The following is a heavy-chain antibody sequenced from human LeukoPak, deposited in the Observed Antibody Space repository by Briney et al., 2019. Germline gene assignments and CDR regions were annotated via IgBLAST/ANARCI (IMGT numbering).Heavy chain of an antibody. D-gene: IGHD4-17*01. CDR2: IYYSGST. Sequence: KPSETLSLTCTVSGGSISNYYWSWVRQPPGKGLEWIGYIYYSGSTKYNPSLKSRVTMSIDTSKNQFSLKLSSVTAADTAVYYCARDRGIGDYYHYYFDYWGQGTLVTVSS. V-gene: IGHV4-59*01. CDR3: ARDRGIGDYYHYYFDY. CDR1: GGSISNYY. J-gene: IGHJ4*02.